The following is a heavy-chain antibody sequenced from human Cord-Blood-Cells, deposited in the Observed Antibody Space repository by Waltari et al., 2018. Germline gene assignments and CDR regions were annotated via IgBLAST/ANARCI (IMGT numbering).Heavy chain of an antibody. V-gene: IGHV4-38-2*02. J-gene: IGHJ4*02. CDR3: ARESNWGGATFDY. CDR1: GYSISSGYY. D-gene: IGHD7-27*01. Sequence: QVQLQESGPGLVKPSETLSLTCAVSGYSISSGYYWGWIRQPPGTGPEWIGSIYHSGSTYYNPSLKSRVTISVDTSKNQFSLKLSSVTAADTAVYYCARESNWGGATFDYWGQGTLVTVSS. CDR2: IYHSGST.